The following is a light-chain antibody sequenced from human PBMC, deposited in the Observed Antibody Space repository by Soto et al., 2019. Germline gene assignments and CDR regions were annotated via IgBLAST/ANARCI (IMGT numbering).Light chain of an antibody. Sequence: QSALTQPRSVSGSPGQSVTISCTGTSSDVGGYNYVSWYQQHPGKAPKLMIYDVSQRPSGVPDRFSGSKSGNTASLTTSGLQTDDEADYYCCSYAGSYTFGAFGGGTQLTVL. V-gene: IGLV2-11*01. CDR3: CSYAGSYTFGA. CDR2: DVS. CDR1: SSDVGGYNY. J-gene: IGLJ2*01.